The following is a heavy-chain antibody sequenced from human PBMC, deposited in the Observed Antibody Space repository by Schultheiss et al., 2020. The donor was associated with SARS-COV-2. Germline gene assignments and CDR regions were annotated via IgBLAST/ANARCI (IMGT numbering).Heavy chain of an antibody. Sequence: SETLSLTCAVSGYSISSGYYWSWIRQPPGKGLEWIGEINHSGSTNYNPSLKSRVTISVDTSKNQFSLKLSSVTAADTAVYNCARHPYQQLAFDYWGQGTLGTVSS. CDR3: ARHPYQQLAFDY. V-gene: IGHV4-34*01. D-gene: IGHD6-13*01. J-gene: IGHJ4*02. CDR1: GYSISSGYY. CDR2: INHSGST.